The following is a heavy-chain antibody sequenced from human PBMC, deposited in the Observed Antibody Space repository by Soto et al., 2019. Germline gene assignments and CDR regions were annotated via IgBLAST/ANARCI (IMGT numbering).Heavy chain of an antibody. V-gene: IGHV3-33*01. J-gene: IGHJ5*02. Sequence: QVQLVESGGGVDQPGRSLRLSCEGSGFTFRNHGMHWIRQSPGKGLEWLAVIWYDGSEKYYADSVKGRFTISRDNSKNTLYLQMNSLKVEDTAIYYCARWSNNKVVDPWGQGTLVTVS. CDR1: GFTFRNHG. D-gene: IGHD1-1*01. CDR3: ARWSNNKVVDP. CDR2: IWYDGSEK.